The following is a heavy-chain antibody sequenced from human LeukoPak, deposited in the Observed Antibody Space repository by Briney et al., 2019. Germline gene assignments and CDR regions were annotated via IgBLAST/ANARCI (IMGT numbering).Heavy chain of an antibody. CDR3: ARHYLYGDPPAFDI. V-gene: IGHV4-59*08. CDR2: MYSRGST. J-gene: IGHJ3*02. Sequence: SETLSLTCTVSGGYISSYSWSWIRQPQGKGLEWIGYMYSRGSTNDNPSLKSRVTISRDTSKNQLSLRVTSVTAADTAMYYCARHYLYGDPPAFDIWGQGTMVTVSS. D-gene: IGHD4-17*01. CDR1: GGYISSYS.